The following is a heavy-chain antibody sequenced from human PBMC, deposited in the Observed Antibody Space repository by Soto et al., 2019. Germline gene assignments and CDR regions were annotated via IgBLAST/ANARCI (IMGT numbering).Heavy chain of an antibody. J-gene: IGHJ4*02. CDR2: ISANNGNT. D-gene: IGHD1-26*01. V-gene: IGHV1-18*01. CDR1: GYTFTSYG. CDR3: AIDGRYSGSYGGYYFDY. Sequence: QVQLVQSGAEVKKPGASVKVSCKASGYTFTSYGISWVRQAPGQGLEWMGWISANNGNTNYAQKIQGRVTMTTDTSTSTAYMELRSLRSDDTAVYYCAIDGRYSGSYGGYYFDYWGQGTLVTVSS.